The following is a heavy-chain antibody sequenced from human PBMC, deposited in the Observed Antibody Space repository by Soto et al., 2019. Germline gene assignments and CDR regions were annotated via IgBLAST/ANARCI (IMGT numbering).Heavy chain of an antibody. CDR1: GGYISSYD. D-gene: IGHD6-13*01. CDR2: IYYSEST. J-gene: IGHJ5*02. Sequence: TSETLSLTCTVSGGYISSYDWRWIRQPPGKGLEWIGYIYYSESTNYNPSLKSRVTISVDTSKNQFSLKLTSVTTADTAVYYCARAIAALNWFDPWGQGTLVTGSS. V-gene: IGHV4-59*01. CDR3: ARAIAALNWFDP.